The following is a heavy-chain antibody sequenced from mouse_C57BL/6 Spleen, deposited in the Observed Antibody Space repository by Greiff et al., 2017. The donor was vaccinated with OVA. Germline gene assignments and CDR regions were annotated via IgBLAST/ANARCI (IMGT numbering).Heavy chain of an antibody. CDR1: GFTFTDYY. V-gene: IGHV7-3*01. CDR3: ARYRTGTFAY. J-gene: IGHJ3*01. D-gene: IGHD4-1*01. Sequence: EVKLVESGGGLVQPGGSLSLSCAASGFTFTDYYMSWVRQPPGKALEWLGFIRNKANGYTTEYSASVKGRFTISRDNSQSILYLQMNALRAEDSATYYCARYRTGTFAYWGQGTLVTVSA. CDR2: IRNKANGYTT.